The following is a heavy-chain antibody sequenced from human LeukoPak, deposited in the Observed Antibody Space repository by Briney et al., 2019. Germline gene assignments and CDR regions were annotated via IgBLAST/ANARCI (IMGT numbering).Heavy chain of an antibody. Sequence: SETLSLTCAVYGGSFSGYYWSWIRQPPGKGLEWIGEINHSGSTNYNPSLKSRVTISVDTSKNQFSLKLSSVTAEDTAVYYCASGVGAIWRDWFDPWGQGTLVTVSS. CDR3: ASGVGAIWRDWFDP. V-gene: IGHV4-34*01. CDR2: INHSGST. J-gene: IGHJ5*02. D-gene: IGHD1-26*01. CDR1: GGSFSGYY.